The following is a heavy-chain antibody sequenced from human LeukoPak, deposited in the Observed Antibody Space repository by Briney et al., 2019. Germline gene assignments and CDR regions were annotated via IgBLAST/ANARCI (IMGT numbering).Heavy chain of an antibody. J-gene: IGHJ1*01. CDR3: AREGGYCSGTTCYKYFQD. CDR1: GFTFSSHW. CDR2: IKSDGSYT. Sequence: PGGSLRLSCAASGFTFSSHWMHWVRQAPGKGLVWVSRIKSDGSYTIYADSVTGRFTISRDNAKNTLYLQMNSLRAEDTAVYYCAREGGYCSGTTCYKYFQDWGQGTLVTVSS. V-gene: IGHV3-74*01. D-gene: IGHD2-2*02.